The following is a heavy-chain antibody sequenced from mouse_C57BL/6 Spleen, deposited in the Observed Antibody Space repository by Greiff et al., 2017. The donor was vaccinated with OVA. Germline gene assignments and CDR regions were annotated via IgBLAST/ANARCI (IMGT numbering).Heavy chain of an antibody. J-gene: IGHJ4*01. CDR2: ISSGSSTI. CDR1: GFTFSDYG. Sequence: EVQRVESGGGLVKPGGSLKLSCAASGFTFSDYGMHWVRQAPEKGLEWVAYISSGSSTIYYADTVKGRFTISRDNAKNTLFLQMTSLRSEDTAMYYCARTRQLRLRGAMDYWGQGTSVTVSS. D-gene: IGHD3-2*02. V-gene: IGHV5-17*01. CDR3: ARTRQLRLRGAMDY.